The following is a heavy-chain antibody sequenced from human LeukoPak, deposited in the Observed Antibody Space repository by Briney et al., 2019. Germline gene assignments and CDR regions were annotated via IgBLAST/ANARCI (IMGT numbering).Heavy chain of an antibody. CDR3: ARERTIPYYYDSSGVFDY. V-gene: IGHV1-18*01. CDR2: ISAYNGNT. D-gene: IGHD3-22*01. J-gene: IGHJ4*02. CDR1: GYTFTSYG. Sequence: ASVKVSCKASGYTFTSYGISWVRQAPGQGLEWMGWISAYNGNTNYAQKLQGRVTMTTDTSTSTAYVELRSLRSDDTAVYYCARERTIPYYYDSSGVFDYWGQGTLVTVSS.